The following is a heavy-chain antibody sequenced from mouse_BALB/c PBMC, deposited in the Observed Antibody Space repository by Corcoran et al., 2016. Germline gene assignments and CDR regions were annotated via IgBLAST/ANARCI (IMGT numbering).Heavy chain of an antibody. CDR2: INTYTGEP. D-gene: IGHD1-1*01. CDR1: GYTFTNYG. J-gene: IGHJ3*01. V-gene: IGHV9-3-1*01. CDR3: ANYYGSSFAY. Sequence: QIQLVQSGPELKKHGETVKISCKASGYTFTNYGMNWVKQAPGKGLKWMGWINTYTGEPTYADDFKGRFAFSLETSASTAYLQINNLKNEDTATYFCANYYGSSFAYWGQGTLVTVSA.